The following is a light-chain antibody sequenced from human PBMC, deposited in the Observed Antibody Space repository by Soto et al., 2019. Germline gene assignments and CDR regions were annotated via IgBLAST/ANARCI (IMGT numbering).Light chain of an antibody. CDR2: GAS. V-gene: IGKV3-15*01. CDR1: QSVSSN. Sequence: EIVMTQSPATLSVSPGERATLSCRASQSVSSNLAWYQQKPGQAPRLLIYGASTRATVIPARFSGSGSGTEFTLTISSLQSEGFAVFYCQQYSNLPITFGPGTKVDIK. J-gene: IGKJ3*01. CDR3: QQYSNLPIT.